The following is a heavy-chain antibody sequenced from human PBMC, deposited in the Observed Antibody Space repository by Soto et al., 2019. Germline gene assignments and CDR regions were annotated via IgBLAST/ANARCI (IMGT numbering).Heavy chain of an antibody. CDR2: IGQDGYEK. CDR1: GVAISECW. Sequence: GSLRLSCAASGVAISECWKSCVRQAPGEGLEWVANIGQDGYEKHYLDSVRGRFNIYRDNARNSLYLYVNSLRADDSAVYYCTRGTDLRFCTGYSCPGIDVWGPGTTVTAP. J-gene: IGHJ6*02. CDR3: TRGTDLRFCTGYSCPGIDV. D-gene: IGHD2-8*02. V-gene: IGHV3-7*05.